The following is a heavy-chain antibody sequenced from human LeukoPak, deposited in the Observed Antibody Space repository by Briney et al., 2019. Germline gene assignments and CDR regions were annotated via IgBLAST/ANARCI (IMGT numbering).Heavy chain of an antibody. J-gene: IGHJ6*02. CDR2: ISGSGGST. CDR3: AKQGGIYSSSAQYGMDV. D-gene: IGHD6-13*01. CDR1: GFTLSSYA. V-gene: IGHV3-23*01. Sequence: GGSLRLSCAASGFTLSSYAMSWVRQAPGKGLEWVSAISGSGGSTYYADSVKGRFTISRDNSKNTLYLQMNSLRAEDTAVYYCAKQGGIYSSSAQYGMDVWGQGTTVTVSS.